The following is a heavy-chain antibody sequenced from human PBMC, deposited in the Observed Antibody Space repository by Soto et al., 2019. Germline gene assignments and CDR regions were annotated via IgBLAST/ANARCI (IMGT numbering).Heavy chain of an antibody. CDR1: GYTFTNYW. CDR3: AASIFYYGMDV. J-gene: IGHJ6*02. Sequence: GESLKISCKGSGYTFTNYWIGWVRQMPGKGLEWMGIIYPGDSDTKYNPSFQGQVTISADKSITTTYLQWNSLKASDTAIYYCAASIFYYGMDVWGQGATVTVYS. CDR2: IYPGDSDT. V-gene: IGHV5-51*01.